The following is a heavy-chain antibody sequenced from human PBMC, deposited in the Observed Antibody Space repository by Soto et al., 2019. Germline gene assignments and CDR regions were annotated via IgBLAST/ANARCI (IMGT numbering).Heavy chain of an antibody. CDR1: GFTFSSYA. CDR2: ISGSGGST. Sequence: GGSLRLSCAASGFTFSSYAMSWVRQAPGKGLEWVSAISGSGGSTYYADPVKGRFTISRDNSKNTLYLQMNSLRAEDTAVYYCAKTSMYYDILTGWRRGVYYFDYWGQGTLVTVSS. CDR3: AKTSMYYDILTGWRRGVYYFDY. V-gene: IGHV3-23*01. J-gene: IGHJ4*02. D-gene: IGHD3-9*01.